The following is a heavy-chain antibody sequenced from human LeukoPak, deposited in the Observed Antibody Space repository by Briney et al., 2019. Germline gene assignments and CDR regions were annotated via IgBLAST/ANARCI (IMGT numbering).Heavy chain of an antibody. V-gene: IGHV3-21*01. CDR2: ISSSSSYI. Sequence: SGGSLRLPCAASGFTFSSYSMNWVRQAPGKGLEWVSSISSSSSYIYYADSVKGRFTIPRDNAKNSLYLQMNSLRAEDTAVYYCARSGCSGGSCYYASAFDIWGQGTMVTVSS. D-gene: IGHD2-15*01. CDR1: GFTFSSYS. J-gene: IGHJ3*02. CDR3: ARSGCSGGSCYYASAFDI.